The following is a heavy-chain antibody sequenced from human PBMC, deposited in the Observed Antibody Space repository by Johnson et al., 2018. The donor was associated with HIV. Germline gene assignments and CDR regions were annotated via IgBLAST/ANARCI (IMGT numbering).Heavy chain of an antibody. D-gene: IGHD5-12*01. CDR3: AKGRWRRLPGAEFFCEI. CDR1: GFTFSSYG. J-gene: IGHJ3*02. CDR2: IKSKTDGGTT. V-gene: IGHV3-15*01. Sequence: VQLVESGGGVVQPGRSLRLSCAASGFTFSSYGMHWVRQAPGKGLEWVGHIKSKTDGGTTDYAAPVKGRFTISRDDSKNTLYLQMNSLKIEDTAVYYCAKGRWRRLPGAEFFCEIGGQGTMVTVSS.